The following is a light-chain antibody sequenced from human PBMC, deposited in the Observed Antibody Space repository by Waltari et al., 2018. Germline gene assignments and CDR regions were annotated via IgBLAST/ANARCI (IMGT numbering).Light chain of an antibody. J-gene: IGKJ2*03. V-gene: IGKV4-1*01. CDR1: QSLLYSSRNKNY. CDR3: QQYYATLYS. CDR2: WAS. Sequence: DVVMTQSPDSLAVSLGERATINCTSSQSLLYSSRNKNYLAWYQQKPGQPPKLLIYWASAREAGVPDRISGSGSGTDFTLTISSLQAEDVAVYYCQQYYATLYSFGQGTKVEIK.